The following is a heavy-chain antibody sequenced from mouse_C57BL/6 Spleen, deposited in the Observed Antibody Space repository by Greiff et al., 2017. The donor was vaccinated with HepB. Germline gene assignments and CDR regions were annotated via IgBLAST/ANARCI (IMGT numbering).Heavy chain of an antibody. V-gene: IGHV1-64*01. J-gene: IGHJ4*01. CDR2: IHPNSGST. CDR3: ARELGPFYAMDY. CDR1: GYTFTSYW. Sequence: QVQLQQPGAELVKPGASVKLSCKASGYTFTSYWMHWVKQRPGPGLEWIGMIHPNSGSTNYNEKFKSKATLTVDKSSSTAYMQLSSLTSEDSAVYYCARELGPFYAMDYWGQGTSVTVSS. D-gene: IGHD4-1*01.